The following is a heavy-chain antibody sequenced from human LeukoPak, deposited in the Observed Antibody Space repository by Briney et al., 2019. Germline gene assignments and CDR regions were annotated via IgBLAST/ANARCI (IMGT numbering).Heavy chain of an antibody. CDR1: GFTFSSYA. J-gene: IGHJ4*02. Sequence: GGSLRLSCSASGFTFSSYAMHWVRQAPGKGLEYVSAIGSNGDKTYSADSVKGSFTISRDNSKNTLYLQMSSLRAEDTAVYYCVIFKGYNYGDDYWGQGTLVAVSS. V-gene: IGHV3-64D*06. CDR2: IGSNGDKT. CDR3: VIFKGYNYGDDY. D-gene: IGHD5-18*01.